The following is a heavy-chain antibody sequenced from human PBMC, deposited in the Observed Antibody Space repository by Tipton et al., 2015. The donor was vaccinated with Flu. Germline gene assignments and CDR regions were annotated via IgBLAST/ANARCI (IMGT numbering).Heavy chain of an antibody. CDR2: IYYSGST. D-gene: IGHD1-14*01. J-gene: IGHJ6*02. CDR3: ATTGGYYYGMDV. CDR1: GGSISSSSYY. V-gene: IGHV4-39*07. Sequence: TLSLTCTVSGGSISSSSYYWGWIRQPPGKGLEWIGSIYYSGSTHYNPSLKSRVTISVDTSKNQFSLKLSSVTAADTAVYYCATTGGYYYGMDVWGQGTTVTVSS.